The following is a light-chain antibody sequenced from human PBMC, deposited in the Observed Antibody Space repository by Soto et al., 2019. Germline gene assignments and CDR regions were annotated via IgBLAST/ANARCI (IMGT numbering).Light chain of an antibody. CDR3: QQYFSSLT. CDR1: QSVSSSY. CDR2: GAS. Sequence: IGLTQSPGTLSLSPGERATLSCRASQSVSSSYLAWYQQKPRQAPRLLIYGASSRATGIPDRFSGSGSGTYFTLTISRLEPEYCAVYYCQQYFSSLTFGHGTKVEIK. V-gene: IGKV3-20*01. J-gene: IGKJ1*01.